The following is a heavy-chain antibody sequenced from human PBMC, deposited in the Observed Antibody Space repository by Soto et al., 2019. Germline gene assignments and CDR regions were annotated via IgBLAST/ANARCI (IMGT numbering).Heavy chain of an antibody. CDR3: ARVAYDVRGVITYYYGLDV. D-gene: IGHD3-10*02. J-gene: IGHJ6*02. V-gene: IGHV4-59*12. CDR1: GGSTSNYY. CDR2: IYYSGST. Sequence: PSETLSLTCTVSGGSTSNYYWSWIRQPPGKGLERIGYIYYSGSTNYNPSLKSRVTISIDNSKNQFSLRLMSVTAADSAMYFCARVAYDVRGVITYYYGLDVWGPGTTVTVSS.